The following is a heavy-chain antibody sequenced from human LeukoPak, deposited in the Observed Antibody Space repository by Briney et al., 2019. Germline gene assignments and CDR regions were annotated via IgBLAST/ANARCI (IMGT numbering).Heavy chain of an antibody. CDR3: ARDLNWLLFDY. Sequence: GGSLRLSCAASGFTFSSYVMHWVRQAPGKGLVWVARLSSDESFTSYADSVKGRFTISRDNAKNTLYLQMNNLRAEDTAVYYCARDLNWLLFDYWGQGTLVTVSS. V-gene: IGHV3-74*01. CDR2: LSSDESFT. J-gene: IGHJ4*02. CDR1: GFTFSSYV. D-gene: IGHD3-9*01.